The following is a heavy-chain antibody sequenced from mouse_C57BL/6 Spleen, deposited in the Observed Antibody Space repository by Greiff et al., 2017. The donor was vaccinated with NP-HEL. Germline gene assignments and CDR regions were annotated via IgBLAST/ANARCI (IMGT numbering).Heavy chain of an antibody. CDR3: ARGLLRKAWFAY. CDR1: GYTFTSYW. V-gene: IGHV1-69*01. D-gene: IGHD1-1*01. CDR2: IDPSDSYT. Sequence: QVQLQQSGPELVMPGASVKLSCKASGYTFTSYWMHWVKQRPGQGLEWIGEIDPSDSYTNYNQKFKGKSTLTVDKSSSTAYMQLSSLTSEDSAVYYCARGLLRKAWFAYWGQGTLVTVSA. J-gene: IGHJ3*01.